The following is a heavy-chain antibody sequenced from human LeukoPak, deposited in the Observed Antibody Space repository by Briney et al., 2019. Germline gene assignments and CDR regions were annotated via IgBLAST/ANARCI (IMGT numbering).Heavy chain of an antibody. Sequence: GASVKVSCKASGYTFTSYDINWVRQATGQGLEWMGWMNPNSGDTGYAQKFQGRVTITRNTSISTAYMELSSLRSEDTAVYYCARVSWFPGTSYYYMDVWGKGTTVTVSS. V-gene: IGHV1-8*03. D-gene: IGHD1-1*01. J-gene: IGHJ6*03. CDR2: MNPNSGDT. CDR1: GYTFTSYD. CDR3: ARVSWFPGTSYYYMDV.